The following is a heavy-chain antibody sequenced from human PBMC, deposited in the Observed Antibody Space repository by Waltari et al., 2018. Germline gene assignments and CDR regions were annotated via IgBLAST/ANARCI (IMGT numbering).Heavy chain of an antibody. J-gene: IGHJ3*02. CDR3: AKDRSSGWSRHAFDI. CDR2: IRYDGSNK. Sequence: QVQLVESGGGVVQPGGSLRLSCAASGFTFSSYGMPWGRQAPGKGLEWVAFIRYDGSNKYYADSVKGRFTISRDNSKNTLYLQMNSLRAEDTAVYYCAKDRSSGWSRHAFDIWGQGTMVTVSS. V-gene: IGHV3-30*02. D-gene: IGHD6-19*01. CDR1: GFTFSSYG.